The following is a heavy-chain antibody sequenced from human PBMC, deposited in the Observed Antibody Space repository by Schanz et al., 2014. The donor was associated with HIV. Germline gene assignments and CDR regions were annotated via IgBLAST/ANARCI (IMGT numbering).Heavy chain of an antibody. CDR2: ISYDGTNK. CDR1: GFTFSDYS. CDR3: AKDRNHYDSRYLGKGNYYYYYGMDV. J-gene: IGHJ6*02. Sequence: QVQLGQSGGGVVQPGRSLRLSCAASGFTFSDYSMHWVRQAPGKGLEWVAVISYDGTNKKFADSVKGRFTISRDNSKNTLYLQMKSLRPEDTAVYYCAKDRNHYDSRYLGKGNYYYYYGMDVWGQGTTVTVSS. D-gene: IGHD3-22*01. V-gene: IGHV3-30*04.